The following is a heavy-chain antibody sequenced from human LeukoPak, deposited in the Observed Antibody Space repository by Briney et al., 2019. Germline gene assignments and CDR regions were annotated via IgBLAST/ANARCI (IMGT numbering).Heavy chain of an antibody. V-gene: IGHV1-69*13. J-gene: IGHJ6*04. CDR1: GGTFSSYA. CDR3: ARVRGYCSSTSCSSPYYYYGMDV. CDR2: IIPIIGTA. Sequence: SVKVSCKASGGTFSSYAIRWVRQAPGQGLEWMGGIIPIIGTANYAQKFQGRVTITADESTSTAYMELSSLRSEDTAVYYCARVRGYCSSTSCSSPYYYYGMDVWGKGTTVTVSS. D-gene: IGHD2-2*01.